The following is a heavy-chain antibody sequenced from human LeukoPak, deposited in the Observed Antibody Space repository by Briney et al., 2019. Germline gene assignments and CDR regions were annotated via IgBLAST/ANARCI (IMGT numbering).Heavy chain of an antibody. D-gene: IGHD2-15*01. CDR3: ARSFTVAATRTPFDY. V-gene: IGHV3-64*01. J-gene: IGHJ4*02. Sequence: GGSLRLSCAASGFTFSSYAMHWVRQAPGKGLEYVSAISSNGGSTYYANSVKGRFTISRDNSKNTLYLQMGSLRADDMAVYYCARSFTVAATRTPFDYWGQGTLVTVSS. CDR1: GFTFSSYA. CDR2: ISSNGGST.